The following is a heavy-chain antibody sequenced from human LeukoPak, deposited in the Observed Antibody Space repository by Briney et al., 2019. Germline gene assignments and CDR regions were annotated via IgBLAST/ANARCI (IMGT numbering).Heavy chain of an antibody. Sequence: PSETLSLTCAVSGGSISSSNWWSWVRQPPGKGLEWIGEIYHSGGTNYNPSLKSRVTISVDTSKNQFPLKLSSVTAADTAVYYCARSRYYYYMDVWGKGTTVTVSS. CDR3: ARSRYYYYMDV. V-gene: IGHV4-4*02. J-gene: IGHJ6*03. CDR2: IYHSGGT. CDR1: GGSISSSNW.